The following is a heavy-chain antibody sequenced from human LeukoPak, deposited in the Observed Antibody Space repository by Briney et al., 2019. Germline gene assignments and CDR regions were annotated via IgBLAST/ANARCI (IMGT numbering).Heavy chain of an antibody. CDR2: IYSSGNT. J-gene: IGHJ5*02. CDR3: ARDSGSGTFT. D-gene: IGHD3-10*01. CDR1: GVSISSGSNY. V-gene: IGHV4-39*07. Sequence: SETLSLTCSVSGVSISSGSNYWGWIRQPPGKTLEWIGSIYSSGNTYYNPSLKSRVTISVDTPKNQFSLKLSSVTAADTAVYYCARDSGSGTFTWGQGTLVTVSS.